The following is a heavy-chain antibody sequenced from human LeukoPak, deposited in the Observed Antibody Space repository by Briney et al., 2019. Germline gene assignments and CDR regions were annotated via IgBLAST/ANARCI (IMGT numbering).Heavy chain of an antibody. Sequence: GGSLRLSCAASGFTFSSYSMNWVRQAPGKGLEWVSSVSHTSSYIYYADSVKGRFTISRDNAKNSLYLQMNSLRAEDTAVYFCARGGGYDLFDYWGQGTLVTVSS. D-gene: IGHD5-12*01. CDR3: ARGGGYDLFDY. J-gene: IGHJ4*02. V-gene: IGHV3-21*01. CDR1: GFTFSSYS. CDR2: VSHTSSYI.